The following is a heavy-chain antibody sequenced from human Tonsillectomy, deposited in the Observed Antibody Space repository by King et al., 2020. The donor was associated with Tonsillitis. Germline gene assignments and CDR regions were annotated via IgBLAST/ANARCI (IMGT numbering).Heavy chain of an antibody. Sequence: MQLVQSGAEVKKPGASVKVSCKASGYTFTSYDINWVRQATGQGLEWMGWMNPNRGNTGYAQKFQGRVTMTRNTSISTAYMELSSLVSEDTAVYYCASGRYGSGSQYPHFDYWGQGTLVTVSA. J-gene: IGHJ4*02. CDR2: MNPNRGNT. CDR3: ASGRYGSGSQYPHFDY. V-gene: IGHV1-8*02. D-gene: IGHD3-10*01. CDR1: GYTFTSYD.